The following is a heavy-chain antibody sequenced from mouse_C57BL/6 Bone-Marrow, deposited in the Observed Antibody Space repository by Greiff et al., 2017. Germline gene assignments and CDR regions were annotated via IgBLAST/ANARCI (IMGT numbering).Heavy chain of an antibody. CDR1: GYTFTSYW. Sequence: VQLQQPGAELVRPGSSVKLSCKASGYTFTSYWMDWVKQRPGQGLEWIGNIYPSDSETHYNQKFKDKATLTVDKSSSTAYMQLSSLTSEDSAVYYCARDYYYGSSYYYAMDYWGQGTSVTVSS. D-gene: IGHD1-1*01. V-gene: IGHV1-61*01. CDR3: ARDYYYGSSYYYAMDY. CDR2: IYPSDSET. J-gene: IGHJ4*01.